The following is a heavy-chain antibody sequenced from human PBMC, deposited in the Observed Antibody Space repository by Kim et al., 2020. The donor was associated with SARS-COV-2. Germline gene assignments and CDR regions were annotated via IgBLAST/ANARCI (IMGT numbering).Heavy chain of an antibody. CDR3: GISGG. Sequence: GGSLRLSCVESGITSSSYWLTWVRQAPGKGLEWVAKIKRDGSERYYGDSVKGRFTISSDNAKSSVFLQMNRRRSEDTAVEYCGISGGWGQGTLVTVSS. D-gene: IGHD2-15*01. CDR2: IKRDGSER. V-gene: IGHV3-7*01. J-gene: IGHJ4*02. CDR1: GITSSSYW.